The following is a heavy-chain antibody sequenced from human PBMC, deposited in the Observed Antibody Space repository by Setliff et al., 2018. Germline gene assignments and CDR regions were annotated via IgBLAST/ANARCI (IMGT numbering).Heavy chain of an antibody. CDR3: AKWGGSLDSIGYYLGPFDH. V-gene: IGHV3-48*03. Sequence: GGSLRLSCAASGFTFSSDPTNWVRQAPGKGLEWLSNIRNDGATTSYADSVKGRFTISRDNAKNSLYLQMNSLRVEDTAVYSCAKWGGSLDSIGYYLGPFDHWGQGTLVTVSS. CDR2: IRNDGATT. D-gene: IGHD3-22*01. CDR1: GFTFSSDP. J-gene: IGHJ4*02.